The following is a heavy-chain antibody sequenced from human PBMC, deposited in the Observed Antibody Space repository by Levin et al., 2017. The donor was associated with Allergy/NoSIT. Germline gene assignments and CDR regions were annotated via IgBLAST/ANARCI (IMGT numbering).Heavy chain of an antibody. CDR2: ISSSGSTI. V-gene: IGHV3-11*01. Sequence: GESLKISCAASGFTFSDYYMSWIRQAPGKGLEWVSYISSSGSTIYYADSVKGRFTISRDNAKNSLYLQMNSLRAEDTAVYYCAKRGDVPAAMGLMDYYYYMDVWGKGTTVTVSS. D-gene: IGHD2-2*01. CDR1: GFTFSDYY. J-gene: IGHJ6*03. CDR3: AKRGDVPAAMGLMDYYYYMDV.